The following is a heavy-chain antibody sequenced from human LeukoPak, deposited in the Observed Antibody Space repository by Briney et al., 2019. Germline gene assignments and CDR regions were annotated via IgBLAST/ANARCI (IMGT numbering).Heavy chain of an antibody. Sequence: ASVKVSCKASGYTFTSYDINWVRQATGQGLEWMGWMNPNSGNTGYAQKFQGRVTMTRNTSISTAYMELSSLGSEDTAVYYCARGGYYYYGMDVWGQGTTVTVSS. V-gene: IGHV1-8*01. J-gene: IGHJ6*02. CDR2: MNPNSGNT. CDR1: GYTFTSYD. CDR3: ARGGYYYYGMDV.